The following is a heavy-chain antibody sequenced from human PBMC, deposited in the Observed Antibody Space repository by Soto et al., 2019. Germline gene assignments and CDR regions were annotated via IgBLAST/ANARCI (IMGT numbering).Heavy chain of an antibody. V-gene: IGHV4-31*03. Sequence: QVQLQESGPGLVKPSQTLSLTCTVSGGSISSGGYYWSWIRQHPGKGLEWIGYIYYSGSTYYNPSLKSRVTISVDTSKNQFSRKLSSVTAADTAVYYCAREGRGPGRYFDYWGQGTLVTVSS. CDR2: IYYSGST. D-gene: IGHD3-10*01. CDR1: GGSISSGGYY. J-gene: IGHJ4*02. CDR3: AREGRGPGRYFDY.